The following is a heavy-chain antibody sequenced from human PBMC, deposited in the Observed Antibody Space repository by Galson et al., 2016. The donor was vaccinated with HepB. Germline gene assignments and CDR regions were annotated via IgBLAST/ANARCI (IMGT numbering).Heavy chain of an antibody. CDR3: ARRGSKEKGYFDL. CDR1: GDSVSSNGVT. J-gene: IGHJ2*01. CDR2: TYYRSKWYN. Sequence: CAISGDSVSSNGVTWNWIRQSPSRGLEWLGRTYYRSKWYNDHAVSVKSRMTINPDTSKNQFSLQLNSVTPEDTAVYYCARRGSKEKGYFDLWGRGTLVTVSS. D-gene: IGHD6-13*01. V-gene: IGHV6-1*01.